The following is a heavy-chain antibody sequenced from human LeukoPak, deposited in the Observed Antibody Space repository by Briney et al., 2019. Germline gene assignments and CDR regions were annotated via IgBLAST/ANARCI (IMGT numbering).Heavy chain of an antibody. CDR2: INWNSGTT. Sequence: PGGSLRLSCAASGFTFDDYAMHWVRQAPGKGLEWVSGINWNSGTTVYADSVKGRFTISRDNSKNTLYLQMNSLRAEDTAVYYCAKDTGRRSSSWSDYWGQGTLVTVSS. CDR1: GFTFDDYA. V-gene: IGHV3-9*01. J-gene: IGHJ4*02. CDR3: AKDTGRRSSSWSDY. D-gene: IGHD6-13*01.